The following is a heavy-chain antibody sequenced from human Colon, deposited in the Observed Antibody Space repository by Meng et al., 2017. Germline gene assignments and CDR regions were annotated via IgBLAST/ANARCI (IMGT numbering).Heavy chain of an antibody. CDR1: GGSISRSDW. Sequence: QVQLQGPGPGLVKPSETLSLPCAVSGGSISRSDWWSWVRQPPGKGLEWIGETSHSGSTNYSPSLKSRVTISLDKSKNQLSLKLNSVTAADTAVYYCASSDYYRSDYWGQGTLVTVSS. V-gene: IGHV4-4*02. D-gene: IGHD3-22*01. CDR3: ASSDYYRSDY. J-gene: IGHJ4*02. CDR2: TSHSGST.